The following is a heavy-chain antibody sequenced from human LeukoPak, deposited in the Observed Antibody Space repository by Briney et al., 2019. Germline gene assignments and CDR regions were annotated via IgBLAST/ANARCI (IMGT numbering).Heavy chain of an antibody. Sequence: GESLKISCKGSGYSFTSYWIGWVRQRPGKGLEWMGIIYPGDSDTRYSPSFQGQVTISADKSISTAYLQWSSLKASDTAMYYCARTELWFGELSNWFDPWGQGTLVTVSS. CDR2: IYPGDSDT. J-gene: IGHJ5*02. V-gene: IGHV5-51*01. D-gene: IGHD3-10*01. CDR3: ARTELWFGELSNWFDP. CDR1: GYSFTSYW.